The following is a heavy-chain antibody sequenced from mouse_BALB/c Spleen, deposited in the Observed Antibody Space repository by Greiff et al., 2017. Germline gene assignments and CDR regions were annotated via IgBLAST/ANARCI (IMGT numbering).Heavy chain of an antibody. CDR1: GFTFSDYY. V-gene: IGHV5-4*02. CDR3: ARDYSNDYAMDY. J-gene: IGHJ4*01. CDR2: ISDGGSYT. Sequence: EVMLVESGGGLVKPGGSLKLSCAASGFTFSDYYMYWVRQTPEKRLEWVATISDGGSYTYYPDSVKGRFTISRDNAKNNLYLQMSSLKSEDTAMYYCARDYSNDYAMDYWGQGTSVTVSS.